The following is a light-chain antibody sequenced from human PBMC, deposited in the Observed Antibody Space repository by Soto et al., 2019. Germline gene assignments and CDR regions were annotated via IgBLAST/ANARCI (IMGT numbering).Light chain of an antibody. V-gene: IGKV3-15*01. CDR1: HPIRGH. Sequence: EIPMTQAPATLSVSPGDDATISFRAPHPIRGHVSGYQQQLGQAPRLPIDDGTTGAPGVPGRFSGRWSGAEFTLTISSLQYVDFAVFYYQQNNNRRTFGQGTKVDI. CDR2: DGT. J-gene: IGKJ1*01. CDR3: QQNNNRRT.